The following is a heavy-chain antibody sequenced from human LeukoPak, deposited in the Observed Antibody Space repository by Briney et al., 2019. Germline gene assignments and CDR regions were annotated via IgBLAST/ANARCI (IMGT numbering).Heavy chain of an antibody. CDR3: AGDIAAVNIPGSRLDP. CDR1: GGSIRSDF. J-gene: IGHJ5*02. CDR2: ISYSGIT. D-gene: IGHD6-13*01. V-gene: IGHV4-59*08. Sequence: SETLSLTCTVSGGSIRSDFWSWIRQPPGEGLEWIGYISYSGITNYNPSPKSRATISVDTSKNQFSLRLRSVTAADTAVYFCAGDIAAVNIPGSRLDPWGQGTMVTVSS.